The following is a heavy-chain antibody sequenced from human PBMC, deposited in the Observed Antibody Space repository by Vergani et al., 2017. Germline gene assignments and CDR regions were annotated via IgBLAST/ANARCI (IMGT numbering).Heavy chain of an antibody. CDR1: GFTFSSYS. V-gene: IGHV3-48*04. CDR2: ISSSSSTI. J-gene: IGHJ6*02. Sequence: EVQLVESGGGLVQPGGSLRLSCAASGFTFSSYSMNWVRQAPGKGLEWVSYISSSSSTIYYANSVKGRFTISRDNAKNALYLQMNSLRAEDTAVYYCGRDAGGGYCSGGSCYYGMDVWGQGTTVTVSS. D-gene: IGHD2-15*01. CDR3: GRDAGGGYCSGGSCYYGMDV.